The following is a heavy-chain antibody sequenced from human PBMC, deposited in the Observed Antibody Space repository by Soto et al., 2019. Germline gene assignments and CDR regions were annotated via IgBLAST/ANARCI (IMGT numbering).Heavy chain of an antibody. V-gene: IGHV3-7*01. D-gene: IGHD4-17*01. CDR1: GFTFSSYW. CDR3: AREGSYGDYYAFDI. Sequence: GGSLRLSCAASGFTFSSYWMSWVRQAPGKGLEWVANIKQDGSEKYYVDSVKGRFTISRDNAKNSLYLQMNSLRAEDTAVYYCAREGSYGDYYAFDIWGQGTMVTVSS. J-gene: IGHJ3*02. CDR2: IKQDGSEK.